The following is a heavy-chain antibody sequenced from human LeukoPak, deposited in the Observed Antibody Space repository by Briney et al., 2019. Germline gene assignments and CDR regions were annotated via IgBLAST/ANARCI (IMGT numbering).Heavy chain of an antibody. CDR2: IFYSGGT. D-gene: IGHD2-15*01. Sequence: SETLSFTCTVSGGSISTSNYYWGWIRQPPGKGLEWIGNIFYSGGTYYSPSLRSRVTISLDTSRNQFSLKLNSVTAADTAVYYCARQYCSGGNCYPFDAFDVWGQGTMVTVSS. V-gene: IGHV4-39*07. CDR3: ARQYCSGGNCYPFDAFDV. CDR1: GGSISTSNYY. J-gene: IGHJ3*01.